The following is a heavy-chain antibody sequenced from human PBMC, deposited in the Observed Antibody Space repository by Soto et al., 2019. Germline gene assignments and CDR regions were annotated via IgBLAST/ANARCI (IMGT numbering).Heavy chain of an antibody. CDR1: GFTFGYYA. V-gene: IGHV3-49*03. J-gene: IGHJ4*02. CDR3: TRDLVPPFSDILTGYFPPLDY. CDR2: IRSKAYGGTT. D-gene: IGHD3-9*01. Sequence: GGSLILSCTASGFTFGYYAMSWFRQAPGKGLEWVGFIRSKAYGGTTEYAASVKGRFTISRDDSKSIAYLQMNSLKTEDTAVYYCTRDLVPPFSDILTGYFPPLDYWGKGPLVTVS.